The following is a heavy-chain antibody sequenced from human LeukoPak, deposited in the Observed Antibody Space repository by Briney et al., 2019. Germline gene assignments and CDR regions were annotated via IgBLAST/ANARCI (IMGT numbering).Heavy chain of an antibody. CDR3: ARVYYSSSYDYWYFDL. CDR1: GGSISSSSYY. J-gene: IGHJ2*01. CDR2: IYYSGST. V-gene: IGHV4-39*07. Sequence: SETLSLTCTVSGGSISSSSYYWGWIRQPPGKGLEWIGSIYYSGSTYYNPSLKSRVTISVDTSKNQFSLKLSSVTAADAAVYYCARVYYSSSYDYWYFDLWGRGTLVTVSS. D-gene: IGHD6-13*01.